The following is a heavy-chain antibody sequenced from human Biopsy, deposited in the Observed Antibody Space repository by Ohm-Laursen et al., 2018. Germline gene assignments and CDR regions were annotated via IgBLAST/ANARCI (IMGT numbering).Heavy chain of an antibody. D-gene: IGHD1-1*01. CDR2: IDWDDDK. Sequence: TQTLPLTCSVSGSSLSSTGMRLSWVRQPPGKALECLGRIDWDDDKFYSPSLETRLSLSKDTTTNQVVLTLTDVDPEDTATYYCARTRAHNFGALEFWGQGSLVTVSS. CDR3: ARTRAHNFGALEF. J-gene: IGHJ4*01. CDR1: GSSLSSTGMR. V-gene: IGHV2-70*04.